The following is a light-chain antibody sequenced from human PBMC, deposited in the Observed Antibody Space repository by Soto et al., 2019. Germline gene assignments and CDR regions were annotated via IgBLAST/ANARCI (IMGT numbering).Light chain of an antibody. CDR3: SSFTSSSTLDVV. V-gene: IGLV2-14*01. J-gene: IGLJ2*01. CDR2: DVN. Sequence: QSALTQPASVSGSPGQSITISCTGTSSDVGGYNFVSWYQHHPGKAPTLIIYDVNNRPSGVSNRFSGSKSGNTASLTISGLQAEDEAYYHCSSFTSSSTLDVVFGGGTKLTVL. CDR1: SSDVGGYNF.